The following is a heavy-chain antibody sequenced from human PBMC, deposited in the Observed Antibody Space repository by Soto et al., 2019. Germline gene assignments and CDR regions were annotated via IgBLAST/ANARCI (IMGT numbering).Heavy chain of an antibody. V-gene: IGHV1-3*01. Sequence: GASVKVSCKASGYTFTSYAMHWVRQAPGQRLEWMGWINAGNGNTKYSQKLQGRVTITRDTSASTAYMELSSLRSEDTAVYYCARGLNGYLHYFDYWGQGTPVTVSS. CDR3: ARGLNGYLHYFDY. J-gene: IGHJ4*02. D-gene: IGHD5-18*01. CDR2: INAGNGNT. CDR1: GYTFTSYA.